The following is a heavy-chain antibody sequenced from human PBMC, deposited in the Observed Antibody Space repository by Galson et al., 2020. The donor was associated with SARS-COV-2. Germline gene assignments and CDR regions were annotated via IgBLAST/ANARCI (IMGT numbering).Heavy chain of an antibody. Sequence: GESLKISCAASGFTFSSYNMNWVRQAPGKGLEWVSSISSSSSYIYYADSVKGRFTISRDNAKNSLYLQMNSLRAEDTAVYYCAVLPAAMPGLDYWGQGTLVTVSS. J-gene: IGHJ4*02. D-gene: IGHD2-2*01. CDR1: GFTFSSYN. CDR3: AVLPAAMPGLDY. CDR2: ISSSSSYI. V-gene: IGHV3-21*01.